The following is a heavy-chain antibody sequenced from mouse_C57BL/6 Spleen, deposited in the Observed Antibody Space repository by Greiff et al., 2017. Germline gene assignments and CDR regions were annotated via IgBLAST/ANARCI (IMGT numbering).Heavy chain of an antibody. V-gene: IGHV5-4*01. D-gene: IGHD1-1*01. Sequence: EVHLVESGGGLVKPGGSLKLSCAASGFTFSSYAMSWVRQTPEKRLEWVATISDGGSYTYYPDNVKGRFTISRDNAKNNLYLQMSHLKSEDTAMYYCARFITLHWYFDVWGTGTTVTVSS. J-gene: IGHJ1*03. CDR3: ARFITLHWYFDV. CDR2: ISDGGSYT. CDR1: GFTFSSYA.